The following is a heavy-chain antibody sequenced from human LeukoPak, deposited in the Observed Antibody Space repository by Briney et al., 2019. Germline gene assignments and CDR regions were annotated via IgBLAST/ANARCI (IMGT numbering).Heavy chain of an antibody. CDR3: AREWRAEAANDAFDI. V-gene: IGHV3-11*05. J-gene: IGHJ3*02. D-gene: IGHD6-13*01. Sequence: GRFTLSRDNAKNSLYLQMNSLRAEDTAVYYCAREWRAEAANDAFDIWGQETIVTVSS.